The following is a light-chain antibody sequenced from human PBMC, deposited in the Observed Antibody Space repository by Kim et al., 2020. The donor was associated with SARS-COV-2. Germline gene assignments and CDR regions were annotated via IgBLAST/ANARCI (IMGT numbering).Light chain of an antibody. CDR3: QQSHTAPLLT. Sequence: SVGDRVTITCRASQSISNYLNWYQQKPGKAPKRLIYAASSLQSGAPSRFSGSGSATDFTLTISSLQPEDFATYYCQQSHTAPLLTFGGGTKVDIK. CDR1: QSISNY. V-gene: IGKV1-39*01. CDR2: AAS. J-gene: IGKJ4*01.